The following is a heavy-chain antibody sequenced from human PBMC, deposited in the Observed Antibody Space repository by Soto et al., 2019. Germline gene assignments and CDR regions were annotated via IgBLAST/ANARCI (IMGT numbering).Heavy chain of an antibody. J-gene: IGHJ5*02. CDR2: IWYDGSNK. D-gene: IGHD2-8*02. CDR1: GFTFSSYG. Sequence: PGGSLRLSCAASGFTFSSYGMHWVRQAPGRGLEWVAVIWYDGSNKYYADSVKGRFTISRDNSKNTLYLQMNSLRAEDTAVYYCARDRGVVYANHWFDPWGQGTLVTVSS. CDR3: ARDRGVVYANHWFDP. V-gene: IGHV3-33*01.